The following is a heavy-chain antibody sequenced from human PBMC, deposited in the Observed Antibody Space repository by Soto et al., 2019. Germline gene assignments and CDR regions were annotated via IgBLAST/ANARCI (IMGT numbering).Heavy chain of an antibody. CDR2: INPNSGGT. J-gene: IGHJ4*02. Sequence: ASVKVSCKASGYTFTGYYMHWVRQAPGQGLEWMGWINPNSGGTNYAQKFQGRVTMTRDTSISTAYMELSRLRSDDAAVYYCATALHFEPEPDSYDNWGQGTLVSVS. V-gene: IGHV1-2*02. CDR3: ATALHFEPEPDSYDN. CDR1: GYTFTGYY.